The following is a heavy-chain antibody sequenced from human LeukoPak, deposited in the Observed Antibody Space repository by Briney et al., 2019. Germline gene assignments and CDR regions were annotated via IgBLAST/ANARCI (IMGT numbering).Heavy chain of an antibody. CDR1: GGSISSSIYY. CDR3: TRDPRSVYYDSFSRCDAIDL. Sequence: SGTLSLTCTVSGGSISSSIYYWGWIRQPPGKGLEWIGSMSYSGSTYYNPSLKSRVTISVDTSKNQFSLKLSSVTAADTALYYCTRDPRSVYYDSFSRCDAIDLWGQGTMVTVSS. J-gene: IGHJ3*01. CDR2: MSYSGST. D-gene: IGHD3-22*01. V-gene: IGHV4-39*02.